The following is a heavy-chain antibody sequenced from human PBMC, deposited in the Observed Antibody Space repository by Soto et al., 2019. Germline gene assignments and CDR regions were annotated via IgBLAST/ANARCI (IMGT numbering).Heavy chain of an antibody. J-gene: IGHJ5*02. Sequence: GGSLRLSCAASGFTFSNAWMSWVRQAPGKGLEWVGRIKSKTDGGTTDYAAPVKGRFTISRDDSKNTLYLQRNSLKTEDTAVYYCTTDPVTTRGLDPWGQGTLVTVSS. D-gene: IGHD4-17*01. CDR1: GFTFSNAW. CDR2: IKSKTDGGTT. V-gene: IGHV3-15*01. CDR3: TTDPVTTRGLDP.